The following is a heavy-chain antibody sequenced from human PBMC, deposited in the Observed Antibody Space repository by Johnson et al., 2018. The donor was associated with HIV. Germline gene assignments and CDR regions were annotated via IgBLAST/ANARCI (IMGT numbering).Heavy chain of an antibody. CDR1: GFTVSSNY. D-gene: IGHD2-15*01. CDR2: IYNGGST. V-gene: IGHV3-53*01. CDR3: ARLPVLVVVAGRPHGFDI. Sequence: EQLVESGGGLIQPGGSLRLSCAASGFTVSSNYMNWVRQAPGKGLEWVSVIYNGGSTYYADSVKGRFTISRDNSKNTLYLQMNSLRAEDTAVYYCARLPVLVVVAGRPHGFDIWGQGTMVTVSS. J-gene: IGHJ3*02.